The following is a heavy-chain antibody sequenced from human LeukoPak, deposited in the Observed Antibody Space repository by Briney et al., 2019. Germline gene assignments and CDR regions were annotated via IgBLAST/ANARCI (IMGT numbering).Heavy chain of an antibody. CDR1: GYAFTTYP. CDR3: VRRIDTTGYFNY. CDR2: IDTNTGSP. V-gene: IGHV7-4-1*02. Sequence: ASVKVSCKASGYAFTTYPINWVRQAPGQGLEWMGWIDTNTGSPTYAQGLTGRVVFSLDTSVSTAFLQINSLKAEDTALYYCVRRIDTTGYFNYWGQGTLVTVSS. D-gene: IGHD3-22*01. J-gene: IGHJ4*02.